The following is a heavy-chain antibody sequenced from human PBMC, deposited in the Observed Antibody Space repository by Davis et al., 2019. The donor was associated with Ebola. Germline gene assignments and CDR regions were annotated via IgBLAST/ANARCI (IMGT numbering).Heavy chain of an antibody. V-gene: IGHV4-59*12. CDR1: GVCITTYF. CDR2: IHHGGSA. D-gene: IGHD2-21*01. J-gene: IGHJ3*02. Sequence: PSETLSLTCTVSGVCITTYFWSWIRQPPGKGLEWVGYIHHGGSANSNPSLKSRVTFSIDTSKSQVSLKLTSVTAADTAVYYCARDTRPCGGDCYDDTFDMWGQGTMVIVSS. CDR3: ARDTRPCGGDCYDDTFDM.